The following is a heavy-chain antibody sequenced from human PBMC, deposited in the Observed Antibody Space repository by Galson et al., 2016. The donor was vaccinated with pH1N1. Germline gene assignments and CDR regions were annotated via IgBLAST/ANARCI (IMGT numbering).Heavy chain of an antibody. Sequence: SLRLSCAASGFTFSSYWMSWVRQAPGKGLEWVANIKQDGSEKYYVDSLKGRFTISRDSAKNSLYLQMNSLRAEDTAVYYCARGFRDSSGYYFSDYWGQGTLVTVSS. CDR2: IKQDGSEK. CDR1: GFTFSSYW. CDR3: ARGFRDSSGYYFSDY. V-gene: IGHV3-7*01. J-gene: IGHJ4*02. D-gene: IGHD3-22*01.